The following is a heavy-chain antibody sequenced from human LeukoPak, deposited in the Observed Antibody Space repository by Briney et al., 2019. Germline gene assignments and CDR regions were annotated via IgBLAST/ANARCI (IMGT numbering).Heavy chain of an antibody. D-gene: IGHD3-3*01. CDR2: ISGSGGST. CDR3: AKEGAWSGYIDAFDI. V-gene: IGHV3-23*01. J-gene: IGHJ3*02. Sequence: GGSLRLSCAASGFTFSDYYMSWIRQAPGKGLEWVSAISGSGGSTYYADSVKGRFTISRDNSKNTLYLQMNSLRAEDTAVYYCAKEGAWSGYIDAFDIWGQGTMVTVSS. CDR1: GFTFSDYY.